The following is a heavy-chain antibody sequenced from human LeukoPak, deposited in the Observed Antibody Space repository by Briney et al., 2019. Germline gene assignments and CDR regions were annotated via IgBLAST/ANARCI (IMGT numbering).Heavy chain of an antibody. Sequence: GGSLRLSCAASGFTFSSYGMHWVRQAPGKGLEWVAFIRYDGSNKYYADSVKGRFTISRDNSKNTLYLQMNSLRAEDTAVYYCAKGSGGLLWFGEFADYWGQGTLVTVSS. CDR2: IRYDGSNK. V-gene: IGHV3-30*02. CDR3: AKGSGGLLWFGEFADY. J-gene: IGHJ4*02. D-gene: IGHD3-10*01. CDR1: GFTFSSYG.